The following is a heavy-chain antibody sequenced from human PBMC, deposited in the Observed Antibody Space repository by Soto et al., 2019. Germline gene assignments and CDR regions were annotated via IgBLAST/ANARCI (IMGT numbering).Heavy chain of an antibody. V-gene: IGHV4-59*01. J-gene: IGHJ6*02. CDR1: GGSISSYY. CDR2: IYYSGST. CDR3: ARENGDYDILTDYYPYYYYGMDV. D-gene: IGHD3-9*01. Sequence: ETLSLTCTVSGGSISSYYWSWIRQPPGKGLEWIGYIYYSGSTNYNPSLKSRVTISVDTSKNQFSLKLSSVTAADTAVYYCARENGDYDILTDYYPYYYYGMDVWGQGTTVTVSS.